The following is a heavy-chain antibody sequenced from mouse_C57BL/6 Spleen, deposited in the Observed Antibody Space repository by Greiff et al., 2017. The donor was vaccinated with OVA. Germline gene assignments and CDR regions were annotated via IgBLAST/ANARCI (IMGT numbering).Heavy chain of an antibody. CDR2: IYPGDGDT. D-gene: IGHD1-1*01. CDR1: GYAFSSSW. V-gene: IGHV1-82*01. CDR3: ASYYGSSPLDY. Sequence: QVHVKQSGPELVKPGASVKISCKASGYAFSSSWMNWVKQRPGKGLEWIGRIYPGDGDTNYNGKFKGKATLTADKSSSTAYMQLSSLTSEDSAVYFCASYYGSSPLDYWGQGTTLTVSS. J-gene: IGHJ2*01.